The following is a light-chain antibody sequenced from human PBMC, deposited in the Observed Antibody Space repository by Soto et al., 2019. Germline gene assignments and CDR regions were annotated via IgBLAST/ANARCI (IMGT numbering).Light chain of an antibody. V-gene: IGLV4-69*01. J-gene: IGLJ3*02. CDR1: SGHSSYV. CDR3: QTWGTGPWV. Sequence: QLVLTQSPSASASLGASVKLTCTLSSGHSSYVIAWHQQQPEKGPRYLMKLNSDGSHSKGDGIPDRFSGSSSGAEPYLTISSLQSEDEADYYCQTWGTGPWVFGGGTKVTVL. CDR2: LNSDGSH.